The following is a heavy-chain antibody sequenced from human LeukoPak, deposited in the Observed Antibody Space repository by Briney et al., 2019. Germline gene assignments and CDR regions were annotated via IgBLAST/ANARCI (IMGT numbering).Heavy chain of an antibody. Sequence: ASVKVSCKASGYTFTSYDINWVRQATGQGLEWMGWMNPNSGNTGYAQKFQGRVTMTRNTSISTAYMELSSLRSEDTAVYYCARGPAGGRQRNNRHYYFDYWGQGTLVTVSS. V-gene: IGHV1-8*01. CDR2: MNPNSGNT. CDR3: ARGPAGGRQRNNRHYYFDY. CDR1: GYTFTSYD. D-gene: IGHD4-23*01. J-gene: IGHJ4*02.